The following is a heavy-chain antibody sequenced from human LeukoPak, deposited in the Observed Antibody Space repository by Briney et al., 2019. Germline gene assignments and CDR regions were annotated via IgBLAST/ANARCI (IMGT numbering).Heavy chain of an antibody. CDR1: GGSFSGYY. D-gene: IGHD6-19*01. V-gene: IGHV4-34*01. J-gene: IGHJ4*02. CDR2: INHSGST. Sequence: SETLSLTCAVYGGSFSGYYWSWIRQPPGNGLEWIGEINHSGSTNYNPSLKSRVTISVDTSKNQFSLKLSSVTAADTAVYYCAGEMYSSVKQYYFDYWGQGTLVTVSS. CDR3: AGEMYSSVKQYYFDY.